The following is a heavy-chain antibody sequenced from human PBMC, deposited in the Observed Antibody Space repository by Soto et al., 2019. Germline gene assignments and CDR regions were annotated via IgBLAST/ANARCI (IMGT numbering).Heavy chain of an antibody. CDR1: GFTFSTYA. CDR2: ISYDATNK. Sequence: QVHLVESGGGVVQPGQSLRLSCAASGFTFSTYAMHWLRQAPGKGLEWVAIISYDATNKFYADSVKGRFTISRDKSKKMLYLQMNRVRPEDPAVYYCAKTVPVGRCGCICYPDDWGQGTLVTVSS. D-gene: IGHD2-15*01. J-gene: IGHJ4*02. CDR3: AKTVPVGRCGCICYPDD. V-gene: IGHV3-30*18.